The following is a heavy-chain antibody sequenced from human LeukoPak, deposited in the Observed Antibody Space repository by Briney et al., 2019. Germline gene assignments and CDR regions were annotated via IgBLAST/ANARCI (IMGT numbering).Heavy chain of an antibody. CDR3: AKSLLWFGELVDY. D-gene: IGHD3-10*01. V-gene: IGHV3-30*18. CDR1: GFTFSSYG. Sequence: GGALRLSCAASGFTFSSYGMHWVRQAPGKGVEWGAVISYAGSNKSYADSVKGRFTISRDNSKNTLYLQMNSLRAEDTAVYYCAKSLLWFGELVDYWGQGTLVTVSS. J-gene: IGHJ4*02. CDR2: ISYAGSNK.